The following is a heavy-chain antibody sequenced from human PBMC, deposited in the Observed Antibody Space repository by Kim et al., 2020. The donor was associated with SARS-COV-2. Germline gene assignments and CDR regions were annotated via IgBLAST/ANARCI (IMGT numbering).Heavy chain of an antibody. D-gene: IGHD3-22*01. CDR3: AKDITLYYYDSSGSYFDY. J-gene: IGHJ4*02. Sequence: GGSLRLSCAASGFTFDDYAMHWVQQAPGKGLEWVSGISWNSGSIGYADSVKGRFTISRDNAKNSLYLQMNSLRAEDTALYYCAKDITLYYYDSSGSYFDYWGQGTLVTVSS. V-gene: IGHV3-9*01. CDR1: GFTFDDYA. CDR2: ISWNSGSI.